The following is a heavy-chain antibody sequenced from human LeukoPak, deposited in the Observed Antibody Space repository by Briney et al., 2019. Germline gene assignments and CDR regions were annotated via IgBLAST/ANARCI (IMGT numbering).Heavy chain of an antibody. CDR2: IYYSGST. CDR1: GGSISSSSYY. J-gene: IGHJ4*02. D-gene: IGHD3-16*02. V-gene: IGHV4-39*01. Sequence: SETLSLTCTVSGGSISSSSYYWGWIRQPPGKGLEWIGSIYYSGSTYYSPSLKSRVTISVDTSKNQFSLKLSSVTAADTAVYYCARRVQNYDYVWGSYRYLSWFDYWGQGTLVTVSS. CDR3: ARRVQNYDYVWGSYRYLSWFDY.